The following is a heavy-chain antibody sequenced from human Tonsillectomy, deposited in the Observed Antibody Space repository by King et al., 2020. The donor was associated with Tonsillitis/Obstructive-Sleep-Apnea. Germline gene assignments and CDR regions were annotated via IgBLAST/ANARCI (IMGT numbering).Heavy chain of an antibody. D-gene: IGHD3-22*01. V-gene: IGHV3-33*01. CDR3: ARDHYASSGYYIDY. CDR1: GFTFSSYG. CDR2: IWYDGSNK. Sequence: VQLVESGGGVVQPGRSLRLSCAASGFTFSSYGMHWVRQAPGKGLEWVAVIWYDGSNKYYADSVKGRFTISRDNSKNTLYLQLNSLRAEDTAVYYCARDHYASSGYYIDYWGQGTLVTVSS. J-gene: IGHJ4*02.